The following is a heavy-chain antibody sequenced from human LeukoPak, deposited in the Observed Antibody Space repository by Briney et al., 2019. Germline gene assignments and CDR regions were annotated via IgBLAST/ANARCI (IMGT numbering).Heavy chain of an antibody. J-gene: IGHJ6*03. CDR1: GGSISSYY. CDR2: IYCSGYT. Sequence: SETLSLTCTVSGGSISSYYWSWLRQPPGKGLEWIGCIYCSGYTNYKSSLKSRVTISVDTSKNQFSLKLSSVTAADTAVYYCARTTMVRGTYYMDVWGKGTTVTVSS. V-gene: IGHV4-59*01. CDR3: ARTTMVRGTYYMDV. D-gene: IGHD3-10*01.